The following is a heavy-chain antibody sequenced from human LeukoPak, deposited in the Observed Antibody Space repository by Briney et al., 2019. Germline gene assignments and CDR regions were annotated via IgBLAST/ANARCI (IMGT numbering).Heavy chain of an antibody. Sequence: ASVKVSCKASGGTFSSYTISWVRQAPGQGLEWMGRIIPTLGIANYAQKFQGRVTIIADKSTSTAYMELSSLRSEDTAVYYCARESYPRGYSYGVRPHYYYYGMDVWGQGTTVTVSS. CDR3: ARESYPRGYSYGVRPHYYYYGMDV. CDR2: IIPTLGIA. CDR1: GGTFSSYT. D-gene: IGHD5-18*01. V-gene: IGHV1-69*04. J-gene: IGHJ6*02.